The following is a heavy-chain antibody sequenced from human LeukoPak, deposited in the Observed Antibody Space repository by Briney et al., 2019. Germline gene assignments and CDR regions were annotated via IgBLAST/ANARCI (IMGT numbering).Heavy chain of an antibody. D-gene: IGHD6-13*01. CDR3: ARGRIAAADAFDI. Sequence: SETLSLTCAVYGGSFSGYYWSWIRQPPGKGLEWIGEINHSGSTNYNPSLKSRVTISVDTSKNQFSLKLSSVTAADTAVYCCARGRIAAADAFDIWGQGTMVTVSS. CDR2: INHSGST. J-gene: IGHJ3*02. V-gene: IGHV4-34*01. CDR1: GGSFSGYY.